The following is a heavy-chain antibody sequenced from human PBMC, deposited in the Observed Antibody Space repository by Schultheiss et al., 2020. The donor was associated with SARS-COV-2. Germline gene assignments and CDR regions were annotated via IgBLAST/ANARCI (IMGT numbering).Heavy chain of an antibody. V-gene: IGHV4-34*01. CDR1: GGSISSYY. CDR2: INHSGST. J-gene: IGHJ5*02. D-gene: IGHD6-13*01. CDR3: ARDKVAAAGTGWFDP. Sequence: SETLSLTCAVSGGSISSYYWSWIRQPPGKGLEWIGEINHSGSTNYNPSLKSRVTISVDTSNNQFSLKLSSVTAADTAVYYCARDKVAAAGTGWFDPWGQGTLVTVSS.